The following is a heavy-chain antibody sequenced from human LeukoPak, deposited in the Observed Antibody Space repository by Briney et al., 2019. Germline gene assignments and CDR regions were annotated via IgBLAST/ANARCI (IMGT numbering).Heavy chain of an antibody. J-gene: IGHJ4*02. D-gene: IGHD3-22*01. CDR1: GFTFSSYA. CDR3: AKEADSSGYYSDYFEY. CDR2: ISGSGSST. V-gene: IGHV3-23*01. Sequence: GGSLILSCAASGFTFSSYAMSWVRQAPGKGLEWVSIISGSGSSTNYADSVKGRFTISRDNSKNTLYLQMNSLRAEDTAVYYCAKEADSSGYYSDYFEYWGQGTLVTVSS.